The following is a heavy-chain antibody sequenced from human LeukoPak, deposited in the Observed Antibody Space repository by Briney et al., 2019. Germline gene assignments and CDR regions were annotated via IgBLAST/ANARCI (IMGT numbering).Heavy chain of an antibody. D-gene: IGHD4-17*01. CDR2: IKQDGSEK. CDR3: ARGGLRFDY. V-gene: IGHV3-7*01. CDR1: GFNLSYYY. J-gene: IGHJ4*02. Sequence: GGSLRLSCAVSGFNLSYYYMSWVRQAPGKGLEWVANIKQDGSEKYYVDSVKGRFTISRDNAKNSLYLQMNSLRAEDTAVYYCARGGLRFDYWGQGTLVTVSS.